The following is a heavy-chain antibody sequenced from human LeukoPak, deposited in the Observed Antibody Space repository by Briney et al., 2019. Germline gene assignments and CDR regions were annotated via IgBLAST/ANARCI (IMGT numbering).Heavy chain of an antibody. CDR2: ISGDGGST. Sequence: GGSLRLSCAASGFTFDDYAMHWIRQAPGKGLEWVSLISGDGGSTYYADSVKGRFTISRDNSKNSLYLQMNSLRTEDTALYYCAKVLRVYYDSSGYLTVGAFDIWGQGTMVTVSS. V-gene: IGHV3-43*02. J-gene: IGHJ3*02. CDR3: AKVLRVYYDSSGYLTVGAFDI. CDR1: GFTFDDYA. D-gene: IGHD3-22*01.